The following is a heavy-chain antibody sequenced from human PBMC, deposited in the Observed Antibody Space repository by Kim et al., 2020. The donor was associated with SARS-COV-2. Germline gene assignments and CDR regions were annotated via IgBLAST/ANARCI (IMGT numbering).Heavy chain of an antibody. CDR2: IRCNGGST. V-gene: IGHV3-64D*06. CDR1: GFTFSSYA. J-gene: IGHJ5*01. CDR3: VKDRSGWSYNWFDS. Sequence: GGSLRLSCSASGFTFSSYAMHWVRQAPGKGLEYVSAIRCNGGSTYYADSVKGRFTISRDNSKNTLYLQMSSLRAEDTAVYYCVKDRSGWSYNWFDSWGQGTLVTVSS. D-gene: IGHD6-19*01.